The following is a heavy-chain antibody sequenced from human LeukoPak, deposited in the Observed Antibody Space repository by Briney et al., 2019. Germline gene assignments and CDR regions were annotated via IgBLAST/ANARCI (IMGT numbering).Heavy chain of an antibody. Sequence: ASVTVSFKPSGFSFTDYYLHWVRQAPAQGLAWMGWINPASWATKLAHKFQDRVTLTTDTSITTAYMKLRGLRSDDTAVYFCARGIVLVAVPIAVPPYFDYWGQGTLVTVSS. CDR3: ARGIVLVAVPIAVPPYFDY. V-gene: IGHV1-2*02. J-gene: IGHJ4*02. D-gene: IGHD5-12*01. CDR1: GFSFTDYY. CDR2: INPASWAT.